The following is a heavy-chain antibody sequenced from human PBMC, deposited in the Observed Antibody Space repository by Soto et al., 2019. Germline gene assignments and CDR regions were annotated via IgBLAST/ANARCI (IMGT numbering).Heavy chain of an antibody. J-gene: IGHJ4*02. CDR1: GFTFSSYG. V-gene: IGHV3-33*01. D-gene: IGHD6-13*01. Sequence: QVQLVESGGGVVQPGRSLRLSCAASGFTFSSYGMHWVRQAPGKGLEWVAVIWYDGSNKYYADSVKGRFTISRDNSKNPLYLQMNSLRAEDTAVYYCARWKASSSWYYFDYWGQGTLVTVSS. CDR3: ARWKASSSWYYFDY. CDR2: IWYDGSNK.